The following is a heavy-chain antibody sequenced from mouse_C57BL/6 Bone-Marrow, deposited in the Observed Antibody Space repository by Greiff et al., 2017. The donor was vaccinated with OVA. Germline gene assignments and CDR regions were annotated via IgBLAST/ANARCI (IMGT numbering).Heavy chain of an antibody. CDR1: GYTFTDYN. CDR2: INPNNGGT. J-gene: IGHJ4*01. CDR3: ATYYSNYDYAMDY. D-gene: IGHD2-5*01. Sequence: VQLQQSGPELVKPGASVKIPCKASGYTFTDYNMDWVKQSHGKSLEWIGDINPNNGGTIYNQKFKGKATLTVDKSSSTAYMELRSLTSEDTAVYYCATYYSNYDYAMDYWGQGTSVTVSS. V-gene: IGHV1-18*01.